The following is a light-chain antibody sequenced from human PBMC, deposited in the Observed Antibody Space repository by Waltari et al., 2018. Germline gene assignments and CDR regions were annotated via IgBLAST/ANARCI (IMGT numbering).Light chain of an antibody. CDR1: QILSSY. V-gene: IGKV3-11*02. CDR3: QQRSSWPPRYT. Sequence: EIVLTQSPATLSLSPGESASLSCRANQILSSYLAWYQQKPGQTPRLLIYDASKRATGVPARCSGSGSERDFTLTISSLEPEDFAVYYCQQRSSWPPRYTFGQGTKLEIK. J-gene: IGKJ2*01. CDR2: DAS.